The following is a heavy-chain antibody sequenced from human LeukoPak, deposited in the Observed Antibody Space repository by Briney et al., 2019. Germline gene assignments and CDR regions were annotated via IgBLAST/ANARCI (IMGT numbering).Heavy chain of an antibody. CDR2: IYHSGST. CDR3: ARGGLLWFGEAGWFDP. D-gene: IGHD3-10*01. CDR1: GGSISSSNW. V-gene: IGHV4-4*02. Sequence: SGTLSLTCAVSGGSISSSNWWSWVRQPPGKGLEWIGEIYHSGSTNYNPSLKSRVTISVDKSKNQFSLKLSSVTAADTAVYYCARGGLLWFGEAGWFDPWGQGTLVTVYS. J-gene: IGHJ5*02.